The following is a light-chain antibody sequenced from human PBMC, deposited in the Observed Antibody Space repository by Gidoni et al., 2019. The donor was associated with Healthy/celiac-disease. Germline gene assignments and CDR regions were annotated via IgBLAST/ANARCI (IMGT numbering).Light chain of an antibody. CDR3: QQSYSTFFT. CDR2: AAS. CDR1: QSISSY. J-gene: IGKJ4*01. Sequence: DIQMTQSPSSLSASVGDRVTITCRASQSISSYLNWYQQKPGKAPKLLIYAASSLQSGVPSRFSSSGSATDFTLTISSLQPEDFATYYCQQSYSTFFTFGGGTKVEIK. V-gene: IGKV1-39*01.